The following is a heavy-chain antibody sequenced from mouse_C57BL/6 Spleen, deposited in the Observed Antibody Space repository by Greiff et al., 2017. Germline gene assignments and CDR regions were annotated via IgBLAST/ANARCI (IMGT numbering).Heavy chain of an antibody. J-gene: IGHJ2*01. Sequence: EVQRVESGAELVKPGASVKLSCTASGFNIKDYYMHWVKQRTEQGLEWIGRIDPEDGETKYAPKFQGKATITADTSSNTAYLQLSSLTSEDTAVYYCARDGVYDGYYLYYFDYWGQGTTLTVSS. V-gene: IGHV14-2*01. CDR2: IDPEDGET. CDR1: GFNIKDYY. D-gene: IGHD2-3*01. CDR3: ARDGVYDGYYLYYFDY.